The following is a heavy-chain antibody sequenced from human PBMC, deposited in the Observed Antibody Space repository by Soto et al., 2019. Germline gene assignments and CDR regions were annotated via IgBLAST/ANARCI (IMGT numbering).Heavy chain of an antibody. V-gene: IGHV3-15*01. Sequence: EVQLVESGGGLVKPGGSLRVSCAVSGFSRSNAWMSWVHQAPGKGLEWVGRIKSKADGGTTDYAAPVKGRFTISRDDSKNMLHLQMNSLKTEDSAVYYCATVDYDTSGYYSAYYFDSWGLGTLVTVSS. J-gene: IGHJ4*01. CDR3: ATVDYDTSGYYSAYYFDS. D-gene: IGHD3-22*01. CDR2: IKSKADGGTT. CDR1: GFSRSNAW.